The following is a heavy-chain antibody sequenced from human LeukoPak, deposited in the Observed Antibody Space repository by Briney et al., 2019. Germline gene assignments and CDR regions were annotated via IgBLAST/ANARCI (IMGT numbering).Heavy chain of an antibody. Sequence: SETLSLTCAVYGGSFSGYYWSWIRQPPGKGLEWIGEINHSGSTNYNPSLKSRVTISVDASKNQFSLKLSSVTAADTAVYYCARGVLHSNWGQGTLVTVSS. J-gene: IGHJ4*02. CDR1: GGSFSGYY. V-gene: IGHV4-34*01. D-gene: IGHD4-11*01. CDR2: INHSGST. CDR3: ARGVLHSN.